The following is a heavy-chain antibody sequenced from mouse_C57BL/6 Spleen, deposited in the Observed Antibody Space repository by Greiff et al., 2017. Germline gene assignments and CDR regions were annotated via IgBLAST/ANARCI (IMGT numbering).Heavy chain of an antibody. V-gene: IGHV1-7*01. J-gene: IGHJ3*01. CDR2: INPSSGYT. D-gene: IGHD2-5*01. CDR1: GYTFTSYW. Sequence: QVHVKQSGAELAKPGASVKLSCKASGYTFTSYWMHWVKQRPGQGLEWIGYINPSSGYTKYNQKFKDKATLTADKSSSTAYMQLSSLTYEDSAVYYCARLDYSNQFAYWGQGTLVTVSA. CDR3: ARLDYSNQFAY.